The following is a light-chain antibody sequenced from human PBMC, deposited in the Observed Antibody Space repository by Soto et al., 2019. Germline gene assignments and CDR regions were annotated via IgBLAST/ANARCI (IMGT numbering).Light chain of an antibody. Sequence: DIQMTQSPSSLSASVGDRVTITCRASQGISNYLAWYQQKPGKVPKLLIYAASTLFSGSGSGTDFTLTISSLQPEDVATYYCQKYNSAPHTFGQGTKLEIK. CDR3: QKYNSAPHT. J-gene: IGKJ2*01. CDR1: QGISNY. V-gene: IGKV1-27*01. CDR2: AAS.